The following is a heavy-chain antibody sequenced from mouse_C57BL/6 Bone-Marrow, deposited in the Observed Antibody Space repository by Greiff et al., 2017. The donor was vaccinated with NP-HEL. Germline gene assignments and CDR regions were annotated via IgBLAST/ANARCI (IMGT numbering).Heavy chain of an antibody. CDR2: INPNNGGT. J-gene: IGHJ4*01. CDR3: ARSPNWDAPMDY. CDR1: GYTFTDYY. Sequence: EVQLQQSGPELVKPGASVKISCKASGYTFTDYYMNWVKQSHGKSLEWIGDINPNNGGTSYNQKFKGKATLTVDKSSSTAYMELRSLTSEDSAVYYCARSPNWDAPMDYWGQGTSVTVSS. V-gene: IGHV1-26*01. D-gene: IGHD4-1*01.